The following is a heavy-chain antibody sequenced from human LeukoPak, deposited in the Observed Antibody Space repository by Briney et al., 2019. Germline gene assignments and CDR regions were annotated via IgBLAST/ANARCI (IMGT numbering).Heavy chain of an antibody. Sequence: SETLSLTCTVSGGSISSGDYYWSWIRQPPGKGLEWIGYIYYSGSTYYNPSLKSRVTISVDTSKNQFSLKLSSVTAADTAVYYCARHYPDYDILTGTPRHNWFDPWGQGTLVTVSA. J-gene: IGHJ5*02. V-gene: IGHV4-30-4*01. D-gene: IGHD3-9*01. CDR3: ARHYPDYDILTGTPRHNWFDP. CDR1: GGSISSGDYY. CDR2: IYYSGST.